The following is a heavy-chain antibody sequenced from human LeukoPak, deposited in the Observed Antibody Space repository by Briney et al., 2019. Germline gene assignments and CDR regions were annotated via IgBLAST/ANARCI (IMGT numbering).Heavy chain of an antibody. CDR2: ITWNGNST. D-gene: IGHD5-12*01. V-gene: IGHV3-43*01. Sequence: GGSLRLSCAASGFTFDDYNMHWVRQAPGKGLEWVSLITWNGNSTYYADSVEGRFTISRDNSKNSLYLQMNSLRTVDTALYYCAKDKWLRGYYYYYMDVWGKGTTVTVSS. J-gene: IGHJ6*03. CDR3: AKDKWLRGYYYYYMDV. CDR1: GFTFDDYN.